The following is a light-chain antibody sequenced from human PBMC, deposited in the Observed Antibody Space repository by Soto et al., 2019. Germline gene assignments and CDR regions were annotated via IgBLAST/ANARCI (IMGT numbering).Light chain of an antibody. CDR1: QSVSSTY. J-gene: IGKJ3*01. Sequence: EIVLTQSPGTLSLSPGERATLSCRASQSVSSTYLAWYQQKPGQAPRLLIYGASSRATGIPDRFSGSESRTDFTLTISRLEPEDFAVYFCQQYGSSPFTFGPGTKVDIK. CDR3: QQYGSSPFT. CDR2: GAS. V-gene: IGKV3-20*01.